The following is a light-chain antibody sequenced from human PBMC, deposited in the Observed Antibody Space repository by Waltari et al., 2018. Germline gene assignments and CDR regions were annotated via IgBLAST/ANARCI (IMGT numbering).Light chain of an antibody. CDR1: GSDDGGHKY. CDR3: CSYGGVNTLGVL. J-gene: IGLJ2*01. CDR2: DGN. V-gene: IGLV2-11*01. Sequence: QSGLTQPRSVSGSPGQSVTISCTGIGSDDGGHKYVSWYQHPPAEAPKPMIYDGNKRPSGVPDRFSGSKSANTASLTISGLQIEDEADYYCCSYGGVNTLGVLFGGGSKLTV.